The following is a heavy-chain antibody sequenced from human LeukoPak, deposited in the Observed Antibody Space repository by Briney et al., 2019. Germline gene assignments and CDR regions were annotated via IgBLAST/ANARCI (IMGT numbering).Heavy chain of an antibody. Sequence: SVTVSCKASGYTFSSYVISWVRQAPGQGLEWMGGIIPIFGTANYAQKFQGRVTITTDESTSTAYMELSSLKSEDTAVYYCARDSRSSSSAYYFDYWGQGTLVTVSS. D-gene: IGHD6-6*01. J-gene: IGHJ4*02. CDR1: GYTFSSYV. V-gene: IGHV1-69*05. CDR2: IIPIFGTA. CDR3: ARDSRSSSSAYYFDY.